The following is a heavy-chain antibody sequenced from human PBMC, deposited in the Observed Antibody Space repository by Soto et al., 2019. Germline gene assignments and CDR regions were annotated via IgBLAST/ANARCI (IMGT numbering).Heavy chain of an antibody. Sequence: PGGSLRLSCDASGFTFSVFAMGWVRQAPGKGLEWIATITGSGERAFYADSVKGRFTVSRDNSKTTLSLQMDSLRAEDTATYYCAKERMLLWFGQFNVWGRGALVTVSS. CDR3: AKERMLLWFGQFNV. J-gene: IGHJ4*02. V-gene: IGHV3-23*01. CDR2: ITGSGERA. D-gene: IGHD3-10*01. CDR1: GFTFSVFA.